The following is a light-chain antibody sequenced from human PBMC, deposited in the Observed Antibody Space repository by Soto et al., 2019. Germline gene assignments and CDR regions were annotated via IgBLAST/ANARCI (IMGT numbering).Light chain of an antibody. Sequence: QSALTQPASVSGSPGQSITISCTGRSSDVGGYDLVSWFQLHPDRAPKLVIFEVTKRPSGVSNRFSGYKSGNTASLTISGLQAEDEADYYCSSYAGTTSLVLFGGGTKLTVL. CDR3: SSYAGTTSLVL. V-gene: IGLV2-23*02. J-gene: IGLJ2*01. CDR1: SSDVGGYDL. CDR2: EVT.